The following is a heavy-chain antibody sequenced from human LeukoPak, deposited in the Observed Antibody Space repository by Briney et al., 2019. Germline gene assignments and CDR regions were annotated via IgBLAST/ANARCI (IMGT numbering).Heavy chain of an antibody. CDR3: ARSPYYYDSSGYFDY. Sequence: GGSLRLSCAASGFTFSSYAMHWVRQAPGKGLEWVANIKQDGSEKYYVDSVKGRFTISGDNAKNSLYLQMNSLRAEDTAVYYCARSPYYYDSSGYFDYWGQGTLVTVSS. D-gene: IGHD3-22*01. CDR2: IKQDGSEK. J-gene: IGHJ4*02. V-gene: IGHV3-7*01. CDR1: GFTFSSYA.